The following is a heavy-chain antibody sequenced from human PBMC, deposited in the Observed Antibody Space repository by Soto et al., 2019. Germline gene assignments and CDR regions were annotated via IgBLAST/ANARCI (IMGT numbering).Heavy chain of an antibody. Sequence: GGSLRLSCAASGFTFNNYAMTWVRQAPGKGLEWVSTISDNGGSTYYADSVKGRFTISRDNSKKTLYLQMNSLRAEDTAVYYCAKGLVPAAKTSLNDYWGQGTLVIVSS. J-gene: IGHJ4*02. CDR1: GFTFNNYA. D-gene: IGHD2-2*01. V-gene: IGHV3-23*01. CDR2: ISDNGGST. CDR3: AKGLVPAAKTSLNDY.